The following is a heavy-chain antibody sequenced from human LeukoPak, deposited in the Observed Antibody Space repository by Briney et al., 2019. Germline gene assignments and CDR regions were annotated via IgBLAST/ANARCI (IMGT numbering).Heavy chain of an antibody. J-gene: IGHJ4*02. D-gene: IGHD3-22*01. V-gene: IGHV7-4-1*02. CDR3: ARDTSGYYLLLGR. CDR2: INTNTGNP. Sequence: GASVKVSCKASGYTFTSYGMNWVRQAPGQGLEWMGWINTNTGNPTYAQGFTGRFVFSLDASVSTAYLQISSLKAEDTAVYYCARDTSGYYLLLGRWGQGTLVTVSS. CDR1: GYTFTSYG.